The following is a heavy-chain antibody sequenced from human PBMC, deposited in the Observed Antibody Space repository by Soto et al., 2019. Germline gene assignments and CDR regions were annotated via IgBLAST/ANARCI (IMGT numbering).Heavy chain of an antibody. CDR2: ISPGSRYP. D-gene: IGHD2-2*01. CDR1: GFTFGDSY. V-gene: IGHV3-11*06. J-gene: IGHJ4*02. Sequence: QVQLVESGGGLVPPGGSLRLSCAGSGFTFGDSYMSWIRQAPGKGLEWLSYISPGSRYPAYADSVKGRFTISRDNAKRSLYLQMDSLRPEDTAVYYCAKEKQLLPDYWGQGTLVTVSS. CDR3: AKEKQLLPDY.